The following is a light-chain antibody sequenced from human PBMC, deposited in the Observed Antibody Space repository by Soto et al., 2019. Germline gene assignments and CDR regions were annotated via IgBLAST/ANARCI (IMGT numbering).Light chain of an antibody. J-gene: IGLJ1*01. V-gene: IGLV1-44*01. CDR1: SSNIGSNT. Sequence: QSVLTQPPSASGTPGQRVTISCSGSSSNIGSNTVNWYQHLPGTAPKLLIYNNNRRPSGVPDRFSGSKSGTSASLAISGLQSEDEADYYCAAWVDSLNGYVFGTGTKLTVL. CDR2: NNN. CDR3: AAWVDSLNGYV.